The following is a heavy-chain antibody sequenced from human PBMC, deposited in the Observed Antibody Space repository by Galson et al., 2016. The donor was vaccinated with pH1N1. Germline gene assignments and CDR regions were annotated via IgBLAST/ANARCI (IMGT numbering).Heavy chain of an antibody. D-gene: IGHD4-23*01. CDR2: IVPITGIR. CDR3: APGGDDYGGNPHWFDP. Sequence: SVKVSCKASGGTFSSYVIIWVRQAPGQGLEWMGRIVPITGIRNYAQKFQDRVTMTADKSTSTAYMVLSGLRSEDTAIYYCAPGGDDYGGNPHWFDPWGQGTLVTVSS. V-gene: IGHV1-69*04. CDR1: GGTFSSYV. J-gene: IGHJ5*02.